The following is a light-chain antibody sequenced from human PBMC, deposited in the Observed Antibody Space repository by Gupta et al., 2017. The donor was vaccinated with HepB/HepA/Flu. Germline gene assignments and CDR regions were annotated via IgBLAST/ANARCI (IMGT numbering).Light chain of an antibody. CDR3: QQFYKWPLT. V-gene: IGKV3-15*01. CDR1: QSVTGN. Sequence: EIVMTQSPATLSVSPGERATLSCRASQSVTGNLAWYQQKPGQAPRLLIYGPSTRATGIPARFSGSGSGTEFILTISSLQSEDFAVYYCQQFYKWPLTFGGGTKVEIK. J-gene: IGKJ4*01. CDR2: GPS.